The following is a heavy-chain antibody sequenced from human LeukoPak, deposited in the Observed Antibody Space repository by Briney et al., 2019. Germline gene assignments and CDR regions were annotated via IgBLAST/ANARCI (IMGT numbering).Heavy chain of an antibody. CDR3: ARGQGATVPQVGKNWFDP. D-gene: IGHD1-26*01. J-gene: IGHJ5*02. CDR1: GGSMSSYY. Sequence: SETLSLTCSVSGGSMSSYYWNWIRQTPAKGMEWIGEVNESGGTNISPSLRSRVILSVDTSKNQFSLKLISVTVADTAIYYCARGQGATVPQVGKNWFDPWGQGTRVTVSS. V-gene: IGHV4-34*01. CDR2: VNESGGT.